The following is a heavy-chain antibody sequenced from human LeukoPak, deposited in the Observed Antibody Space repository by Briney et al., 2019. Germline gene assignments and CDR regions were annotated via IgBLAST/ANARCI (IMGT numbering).Heavy chain of an antibody. D-gene: IGHD2-15*01. CDR3: AKDRSPRFCGGGSCYSAPFGMDV. Sequence: TGGSLRLSCAASGFTFISYGMNWVRQAPGKGLEWVAVISYDGSNKYYADSVKGRFTISRDNSKNTHLQMNSLRAEDTAVYYCAKDRSPRFCGGGSCYSAPFGMDVWGQGTTVKVSS. J-gene: IGHJ6*02. CDR1: GFTFISYG. CDR2: ISYDGSNK. V-gene: IGHV3-30*18.